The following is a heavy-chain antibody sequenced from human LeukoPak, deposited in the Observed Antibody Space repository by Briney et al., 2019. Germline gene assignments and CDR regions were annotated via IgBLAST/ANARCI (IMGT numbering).Heavy chain of an antibody. D-gene: IGHD1-26*01. Sequence: QTGGSLRLSCAASVCTFCTYWMHWVRQAPGKGLVCVSRINSEETVANYADSVMGRFTISRDNAKNTLYLQMNSLGAEDTAVYYCARESTVGPIQTDALDIWGQGTMVTVSS. J-gene: IGHJ3*02. CDR1: VCTFCTYW. CDR3: ARESTVGPIQTDALDI. CDR2: INSEETVA. V-gene: IGHV3-74*01.